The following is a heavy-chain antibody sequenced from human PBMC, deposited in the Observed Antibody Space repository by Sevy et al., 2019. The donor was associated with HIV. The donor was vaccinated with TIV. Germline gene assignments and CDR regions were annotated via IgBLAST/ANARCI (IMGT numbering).Heavy chain of an antibody. CDR2: ISGSGGST. Sequence: GGSLRLSCAASGFTFSSYAMSWVRQAPGKGLEWVSAISGSGGSTYYADSVKGRFTISRDNSKNTLYLQMNSLRAEDTAVYYRAKDVGIAAAGTWEDYWGQGTLVTVSS. CDR1: GFTFSSYA. J-gene: IGHJ4*02. V-gene: IGHV3-23*01. CDR3: AKDVGIAAAGTWEDY. D-gene: IGHD6-13*01.